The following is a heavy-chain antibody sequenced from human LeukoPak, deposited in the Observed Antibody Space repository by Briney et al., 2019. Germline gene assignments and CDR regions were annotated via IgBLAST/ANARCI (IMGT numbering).Heavy chain of an antibody. CDR1: GYTFTGYY. J-gene: IGHJ6*03. CDR3: ARVDGYSSSWYAAESYYYYYMDV. CDR2: INPSSGGT. Sequence: ASVKVSCKASGYTFTGYYMHWVRQAPGQGLEWMGWINPSSGGTNYAQKLQGRVTMTTDTSTSTAYMELRSLRSDDTAVYYCARVDGYSSSWYAAESYYYYYMDVWGKGTTVTISS. D-gene: IGHD6-13*01. V-gene: IGHV1-2*02.